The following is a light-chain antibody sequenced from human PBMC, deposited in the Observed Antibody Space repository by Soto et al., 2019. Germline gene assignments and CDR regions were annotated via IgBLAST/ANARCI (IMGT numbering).Light chain of an antibody. CDR3: QQSYSTQT. V-gene: IGKV1-39*01. CDR2: AAS. CDR1: QSISSN. Sequence: IGRTQSPSSLSASVGHRVTITCRASQSISSNLNWYQQKPGKAPKLLIYAASSLQSGVPSRFSGSGSGTDFTLTISSLQPEDFATYYCQQSYSTQTFGQGTKVDIK. J-gene: IGKJ1*01.